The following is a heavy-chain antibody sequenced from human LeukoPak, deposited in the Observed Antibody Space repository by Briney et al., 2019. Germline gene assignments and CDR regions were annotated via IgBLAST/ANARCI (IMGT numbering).Heavy chain of an antibody. CDR2: IYHSGST. CDR3: ARGRYCSGGSCSYFDY. D-gene: IGHD2-15*01. V-gene: IGHV4-38-2*02. J-gene: IGHJ4*02. CDR1: GYSISSGYY. Sequence: PSETLSLTCTVSGYSISSGYYWGRIRQPPGKGLEWIGSIYHSGSTYYNPSLKSRVTISVDTSKNQFSLKLSSVTAADTAVYYCARGRYCSGGSCSYFDYWGQGTLVTVSS.